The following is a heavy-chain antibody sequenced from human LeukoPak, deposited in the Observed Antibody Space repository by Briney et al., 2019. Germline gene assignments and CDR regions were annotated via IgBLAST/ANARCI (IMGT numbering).Heavy chain of an antibody. CDR3: AREDYDSSGYSDY. J-gene: IGHJ4*02. Sequence: ASVKVSCKASGYTFTGYCMHWVRQAPGQRLEWMGWINPNSGGTNYAQKFQGRVTMTRDTSISTAYMELSRLRSDDTAVYYCAREDYDSSGYSDYWGQGTLVTVSS. D-gene: IGHD3-22*01. CDR1: GYTFTGYC. V-gene: IGHV1-2*02. CDR2: INPNSGGT.